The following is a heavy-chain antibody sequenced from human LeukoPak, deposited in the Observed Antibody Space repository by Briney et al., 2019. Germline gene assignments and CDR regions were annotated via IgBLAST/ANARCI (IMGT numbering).Heavy chain of an antibody. CDR2: IYTSGST. Sequence: SETLSLTCTVSGGSISSYYWSWIRQPAGKGLEWIGRIYTSGSTNYNPSLKSRVTMSVDTSKNQFSLKLSSVTAADTAVYYCARGRAAAGKLDYWGQATLVTVSS. CDR3: ARGRAAAGKLDY. J-gene: IGHJ4*02. D-gene: IGHD6-13*01. V-gene: IGHV4-4*07. CDR1: GGSISSYY.